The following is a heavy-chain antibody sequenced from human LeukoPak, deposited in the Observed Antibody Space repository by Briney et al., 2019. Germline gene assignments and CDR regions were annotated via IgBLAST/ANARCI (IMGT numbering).Heavy chain of an antibody. CDR3: ARQRWLQLAPYDY. J-gene: IGHJ4*02. CDR1: GGSISSGGYY. Sequence: SQTLSLTCAVSGGSISSGGYYWSWIRQPPGKGLEWIGEINHSGSTNYNPSLKSRVTISVDTSKNQFSLKLSSVTAADTAVYYCARQRWLQLAPYDYWGQGTLVTVSS. V-gene: IGHV4-30-2*01. CDR2: INHSGST. D-gene: IGHD5-24*01.